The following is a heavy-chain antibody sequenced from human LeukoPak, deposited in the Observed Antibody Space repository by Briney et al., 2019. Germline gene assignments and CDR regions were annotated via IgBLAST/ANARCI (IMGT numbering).Heavy chain of an antibody. J-gene: IGHJ5*02. D-gene: IGHD6-13*01. CDR2: FDPEDGET. CDR1: GYTFTGYY. V-gene: IGHV1-24*01. Sequence: ASVKVSCKASGYTFTGYYMHWVRQAPGKGLEWMGGFDPEDGETIYAQKFQGRVTMTEDTSTDTAYMELSSLRSEDTAVYYCATSSYSSSWSGNWFDPWGQGTLVTVSS. CDR3: ATSSYSSSWSGNWFDP.